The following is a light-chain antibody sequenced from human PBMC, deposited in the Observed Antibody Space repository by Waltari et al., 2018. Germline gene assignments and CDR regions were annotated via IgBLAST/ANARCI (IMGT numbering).Light chain of an antibody. CDR1: HGISAW. V-gene: IGKV1-5*03. CDR3: QQYDSYTWT. Sequence: IQMTQSPSTLSASIGDRVTITCRASHGISAWLALYQHKPGTAPKLLISKASYLESGVPSRFSGSGSGTEFTLTISSLQPDDFATYYCQQYDSYTWTFGQGTKVEIK. CDR2: KAS. J-gene: IGKJ1*01.